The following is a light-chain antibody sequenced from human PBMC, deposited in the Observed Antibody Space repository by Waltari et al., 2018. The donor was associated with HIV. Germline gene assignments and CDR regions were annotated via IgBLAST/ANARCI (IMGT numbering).Light chain of an antibody. CDR2: EVD. V-gene: IGLV2-14*01. CDR1: DSDFGLYNF. CDR3: ASYTADDTVL. Sequence: SDLTQPASVSGFLGQSITISCTGGDSDFGLYNFISWYQQQPGKVPKLLLYEVDTRGSGIPGRLSGSKSGNTASLTITGLQIEDEGLYYCASYTADDTVLFGGGTTVTVL. J-gene: IGLJ2*01.